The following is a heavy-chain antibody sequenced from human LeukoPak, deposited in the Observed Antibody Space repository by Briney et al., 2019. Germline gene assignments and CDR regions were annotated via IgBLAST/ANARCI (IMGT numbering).Heavy chain of an antibody. CDR3: AGNYWSGRGPPHPSVFDY. CDR2: ISGSGGNT. V-gene: IGHV3-23*01. D-gene: IGHD3-3*01. J-gene: IGHJ4*02. CDR1: GFTFSSYA. Sequence: LGGSLRLSCAASGFTFSSYAMNWVRQAPGKGLEGVSSISGSGGNTYYADSVEGRFTISRDNSKNTLYLQMNSLRAEDTAVYYCAGNYWSGRGPPHPSVFDYWGQGTLVTVSS.